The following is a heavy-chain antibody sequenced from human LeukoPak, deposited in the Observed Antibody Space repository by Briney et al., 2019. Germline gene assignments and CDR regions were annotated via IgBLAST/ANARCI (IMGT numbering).Heavy chain of an antibody. CDR3: ARGGIAARHGWFDP. CDR1: GYSFTGYY. J-gene: IGHJ5*02. Sequence: ASVKVSCKASGYSFTGYYMHWVRQAPGQGLEWMGWINPNSGGTNYAQKFQGRVTMTRDTSISTAYMELSRLRSDDTAVYYCARGGIAARHGWFDPWGQGTLVTVSS. CDR2: INPNSGGT. V-gene: IGHV1-2*02. D-gene: IGHD6-6*01.